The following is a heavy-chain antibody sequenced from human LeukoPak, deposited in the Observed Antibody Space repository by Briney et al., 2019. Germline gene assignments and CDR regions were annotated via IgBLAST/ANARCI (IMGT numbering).Heavy chain of an antibody. CDR3: AKSVNYYGSGTYYNTLYFDY. CDR2: ISGRGGST. CDR1: GFTFSSYA. J-gene: IGHJ4*02. D-gene: IGHD3-10*01. V-gene: IGHV3-23*01. Sequence: AGGSLRLSCAASGFTFSSYAMSWVRQAPGKGLEWVSAISGRGGSTYYADSVKGRFTISRDNSKNTLYLQMNSLRAEDTAVYYCAKSVNYYGSGTYYNTLYFDYWGQGTLVTVSS.